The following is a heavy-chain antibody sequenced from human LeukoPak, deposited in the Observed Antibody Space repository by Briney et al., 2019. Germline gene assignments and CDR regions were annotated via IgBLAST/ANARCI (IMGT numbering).Heavy chain of an antibody. CDR2: IYPGDSDT. J-gene: IGHJ4*02. D-gene: IGHD3-10*01. CDR3: VRMVLPPGMRGGQRYFDF. CDR1: GYSFTSYW. Sequence: GESLKISCKGSGYSFTSYWIAWVRQMPGKGLEWMGIIYPGDSDTRYSPSFQGQVTISADKSISTAYLQWSSLKASDTAMHYCVRMVLPPGMRGGQRYFDFWGQGTLVTVSS. V-gene: IGHV5-51*01.